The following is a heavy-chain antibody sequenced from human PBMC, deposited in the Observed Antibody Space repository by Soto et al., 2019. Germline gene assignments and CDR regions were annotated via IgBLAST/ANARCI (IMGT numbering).Heavy chain of an antibody. J-gene: IGHJ3*02. CDR1: GFTFSSYW. Sequence: GGSLRLSCAASGFTFSSYWMHWVRQAPGKGLVWVSRINSDGSSTSYADSVKGRFTISRDNAKNTLYLQMNSLRAEDTAVYYCVREGDYDFWSGSDAFDIWGQGTMVTVSS. V-gene: IGHV3-74*01. CDR3: VREGDYDFWSGSDAFDI. D-gene: IGHD3-3*01. CDR2: INSDGSST.